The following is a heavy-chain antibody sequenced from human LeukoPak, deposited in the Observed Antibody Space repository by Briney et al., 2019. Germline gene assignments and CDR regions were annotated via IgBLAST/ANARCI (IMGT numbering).Heavy chain of an antibody. V-gene: IGHV3-30*10. D-gene: IGHD1-26*01. Sequence: GGSLRLSCAASGFTFISYDIHWVRQAPGKGLQWVAVMSSDGSIKIYTDSVKGRFTISRDNSKNTLYLEMNSLRVDDTAVYYCARDLVSGAPDYFDSWGQETLVTVSS. CDR3: ARDLVSGAPDYFDS. CDR1: GFTFISYD. J-gene: IGHJ4*02. CDR2: MSSDGSIK.